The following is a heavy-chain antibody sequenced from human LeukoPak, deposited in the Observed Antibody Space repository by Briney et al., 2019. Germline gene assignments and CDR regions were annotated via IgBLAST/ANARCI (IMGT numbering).Heavy chain of an antibody. CDR3: ASAGHGYCSSTSCFYFDY. Sequence: GGSLRLSCAASGITFSDYYMSWIRQAPGKGLEWVSYISSSSSYTNYADSVKGRFTISRDNAKNSLYLQMNSLRAEDTAVYYCASAGHGYCSSTSCFYFDYWGQGTLVTVSS. CDR2: ISSSSSYT. CDR1: GITFSDYY. J-gene: IGHJ4*02. D-gene: IGHD2-2*01. V-gene: IGHV3-11*06.